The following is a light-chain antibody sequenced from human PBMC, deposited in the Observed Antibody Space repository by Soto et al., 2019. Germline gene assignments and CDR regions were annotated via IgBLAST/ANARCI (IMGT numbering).Light chain of an antibody. CDR2: LGS. CDR1: QSILHSNGHIS. CDR3: MQALQSWT. Sequence: GVTQSPVSLSVTPGEPVAVSCRASQSILHSNGHISLEWYLKKPGQSPQLLIYLGSNRASGVPDRFSGSGSGTDFTLKISRVEAEDVGVYYCMQALQSWTFGQGTKVDIK. J-gene: IGKJ1*01. V-gene: IGKV2-28*01.